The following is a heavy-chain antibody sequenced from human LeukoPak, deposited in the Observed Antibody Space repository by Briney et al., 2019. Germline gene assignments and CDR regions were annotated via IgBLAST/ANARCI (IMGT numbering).Heavy chain of an antibody. V-gene: IGHV1-8*01. CDR3: ARGAGYCTNGVCYTCDY. J-gene: IGHJ4*02. D-gene: IGHD2-8*01. Sequence: ASVTVSCTTSGYTFTNYDINWVRQATGQGLEWMGWMSPNNGNTGYAQKFQGRVTMTRDTSINTAYMELSSLRSEDTAVYYCARGAGYCTNGVCYTCDYWGQGTLVTVSS. CDR1: GYTFTNYD. CDR2: MSPNNGNT.